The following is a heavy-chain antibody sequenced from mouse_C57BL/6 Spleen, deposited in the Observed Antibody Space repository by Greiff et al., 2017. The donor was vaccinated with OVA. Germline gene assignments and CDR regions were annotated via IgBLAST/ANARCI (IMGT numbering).Heavy chain of an antibody. CDR2: IDPETGGT. J-gene: IGHJ2*01. CDR1: GYTFTDYE. Sequence: SGAELVRPGASVTLSCKASGYTFTDYEMHWVKQTPVHGLEWIGAIDPETGGTAYNQKFKGKAILTADKSSSTAYMELRSLTSEDSAVYYCTRGDYDGPCYFDDWGQGTTLTVSS. D-gene: IGHD2-4*01. CDR3: TRGDYDGPCYFDD. V-gene: IGHV1-15*01.